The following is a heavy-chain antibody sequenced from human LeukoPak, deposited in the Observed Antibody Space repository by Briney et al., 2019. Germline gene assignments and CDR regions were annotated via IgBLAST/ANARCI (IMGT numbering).Heavy chain of an antibody. CDR2: ISGNAGTT. Sequence: PGRSLRLSCAASGFTFSSNGMHWVRQAPGKGLEWVSFISGNAGTTYYADSVKGRFTISRDNSKNALYLQMNSLRAEDTAVYYCAKVGSSWGFGDYWGQGTQVTVSS. CDR3: AKVGSSWGFGDY. CDR1: GFTFSSNG. V-gene: IGHV3-23*01. J-gene: IGHJ4*02. D-gene: IGHD7-27*01.